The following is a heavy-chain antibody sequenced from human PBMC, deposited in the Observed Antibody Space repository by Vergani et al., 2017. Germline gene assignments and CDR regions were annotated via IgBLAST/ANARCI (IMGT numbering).Heavy chain of an antibody. Sequence: EVKLVESGGGLVQPGGSLRLSCAASGFTFSSYWMSWVRQAPAKGLEWVANIKQDGSEKYYVDSVKGRFTISRDNAKNSLYLQMNSLRAEDTAVYYCAGVCRSRTNSGSYWVGFFYYYYYMDVWGKGTTVTVSS. CDR3: AGVCRSRTNSGSYWVGFFYYYYYMDV. CDR1: GFTFSSYW. D-gene: IGHD1-26*01. V-gene: IGHV3-7*01. CDR2: IKQDGSEK. J-gene: IGHJ6*03.